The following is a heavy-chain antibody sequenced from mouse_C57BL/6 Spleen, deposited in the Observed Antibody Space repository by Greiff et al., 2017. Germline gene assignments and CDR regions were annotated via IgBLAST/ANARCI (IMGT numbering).Heavy chain of an antibody. CDR2: IDPSDSYT. V-gene: IGHV1-59*01. D-gene: IGHD3-2*02. Sequence: VQLQQPGAELVRPGTSVKLSCKASGYTFTSYWMHWVKQRPGQGLEWIGVIDPSDSYTNYNQKFKGKATLTVDTSSSTAYMQLSSLTSEDSAVYYCAREGTAQATAMDYWGQGTSVTVSS. J-gene: IGHJ4*01. CDR3: AREGTAQATAMDY. CDR1: GYTFTSYW.